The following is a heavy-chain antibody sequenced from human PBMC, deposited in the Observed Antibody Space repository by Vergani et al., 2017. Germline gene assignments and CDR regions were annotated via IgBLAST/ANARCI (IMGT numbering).Heavy chain of an antibody. CDR1: GFTFSSYA. CDR2: ISYDGSNK. D-gene: IGHD4-17*01. J-gene: IGHJ4*02. Sequence: QVQLVESGGGVVQPGRSLRLSCAASGFTFSSYAMHWVRQAPGKGLEWVAVISYDGSNKYYADSVKGRFTISRDNSKNTLYLQMNSLRAEDTAVYYCARVGGGVYGDYGIFDYWGQGTLVTVSS. CDR3: ARVGGGVYGDYGIFDY. V-gene: IGHV3-30*04.